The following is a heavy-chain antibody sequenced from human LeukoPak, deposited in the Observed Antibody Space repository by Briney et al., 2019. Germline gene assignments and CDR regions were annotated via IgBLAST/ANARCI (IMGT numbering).Heavy chain of an antibody. V-gene: IGHV4-59*01. D-gene: IGHD3-10*01. CDR2: IYYSGST. CDR3: ARGRYLWFGETLFDC. Sequence: SETLSLTCTVSGGSISSYYWSWIRQPPGKGLEWIGYIYYSGSTNYNPSLKSRVTISVDTSKNQFSLKLSSVTAADTAVYYCARGRYLWFGETLFDCWGQGTLVTVSS. J-gene: IGHJ4*02. CDR1: GGSISSYY.